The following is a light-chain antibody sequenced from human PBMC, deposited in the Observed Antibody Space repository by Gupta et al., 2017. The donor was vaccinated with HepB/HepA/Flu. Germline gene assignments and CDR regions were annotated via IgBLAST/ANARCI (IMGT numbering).Light chain of an antibody. CDR3: CSYAGSSVLV. Sequence: QSALTXPASVSGSXGQSITISCTGTNSDVGSHDVVSWYQQHPGKVPKLMIYEVTQRPSGVSGRFSGSKSGNTASLTICGLQAEDEADYYCCSYAGSSVLVFGGGTKLTVL. V-gene: IGLV2-23*02. CDR2: EVT. J-gene: IGLJ3*02. CDR1: NSDVGSHDV.